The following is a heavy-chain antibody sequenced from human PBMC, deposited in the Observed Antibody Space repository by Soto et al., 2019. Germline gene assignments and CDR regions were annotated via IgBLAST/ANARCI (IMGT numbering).Heavy chain of an antibody. CDR1: SFTFSGNT. CDR2: ISGSGGSN. D-gene: IGHD2-2*01. CDR3: VNIVVVTGAMTTNPYY. V-gene: IGHV3-23*01. J-gene: IGHJ4*02. Sequence: GGSLSLSCVAPSFTFSGNTMNLVRQAPGKGLEGVASISGSGGSNYHADSVKGRFTISRDNSKNTLYLQMNSLGAEDTAVYYCVNIVVVTGAMTTNPYYWGQGTLVTVSS.